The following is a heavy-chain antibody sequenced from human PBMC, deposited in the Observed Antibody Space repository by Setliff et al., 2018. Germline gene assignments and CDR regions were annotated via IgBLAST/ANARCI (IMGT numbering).Heavy chain of an antibody. Sequence: SVKVSCKASGGTFSSNGISWVRQAPGQGLEWIGGINPIFGTTTYAQKFQGRVTITTDESTSTAYMDLSSLTSDDTAIYYCAREKGYYNSGSYKYWFDPWGQGTLVTVS. CDR2: INPIFGTT. CDR3: AREKGYYNSGSYKYWFDP. J-gene: IGHJ5*02. D-gene: IGHD3-10*01. V-gene: IGHV1-69*05. CDR1: GGTFSSNG.